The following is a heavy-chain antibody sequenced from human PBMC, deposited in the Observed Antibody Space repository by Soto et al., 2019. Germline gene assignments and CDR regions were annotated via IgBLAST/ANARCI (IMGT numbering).Heavy chain of an antibody. CDR1: GFTFDDYA. V-gene: IGHV3-43D*04. J-gene: IGHJ5*02. CDR2: ISKDGDWT. D-gene: IGHD2-15*01. Sequence: EVQLVESGGVVVHPGGSLRLSCAASGFTFDDYAMHWVRQVPGKGLEWVSIISKDGDWTHYADSVKRRFTISRDNNKNSLFLQMNGLRPEDTALYYCTKAQYCSGGSCFLIESWGQGTLVTVSS. CDR3: TKAQYCSGGSCFLIES.